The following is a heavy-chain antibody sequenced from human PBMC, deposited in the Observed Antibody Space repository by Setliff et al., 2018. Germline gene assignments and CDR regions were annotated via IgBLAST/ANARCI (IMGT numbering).Heavy chain of an antibody. J-gene: IGHJ4*01. CDR1: GFSFSGYY. CDR3: ASGQGYLIDY. Sequence: GSLRLSCAASGFSFSGYYMSWVRQAPGKGLEWVGRIKSKTDGGTTDYAAPVKGRFTISRDDSKNTLYLQMNSLKTEDTAVYYCASGQGYLIDYWGQGILVTVSS. CDR2: IKSKTDGGTT. V-gene: IGHV3-15*01. D-gene: IGHD2-15*01.